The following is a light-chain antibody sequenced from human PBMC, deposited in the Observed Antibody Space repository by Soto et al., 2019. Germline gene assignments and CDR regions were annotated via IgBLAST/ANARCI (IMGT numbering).Light chain of an antibody. CDR3: PQYGGSART. Sequence: EIVWTQSPGTLSLSPGERATLACRASQSIRNSLAWYQQRPGQSPRLLIYAASSRATGVPDRCSGGGSAKDFTLTVSKLDPEHFAVYYCPQYGGSARTFGQGTPLEIK. CDR1: QSIRNS. J-gene: IGKJ2*01. V-gene: IGKV3-20*01. CDR2: AAS.